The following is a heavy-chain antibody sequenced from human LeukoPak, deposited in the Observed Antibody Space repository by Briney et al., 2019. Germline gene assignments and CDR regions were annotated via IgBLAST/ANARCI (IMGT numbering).Heavy chain of an antibody. V-gene: IGHV3-30*02. CDR1: GFTFSSYG. J-gene: IGHJ6*03. Sequence: PGGSLRLSCAASGFTFSSYGMHWVRQAPGKGLEWVAFIRYDGSNKYYADSVKGRFTTSRDNSKNTLYLQMNSLRAEDTAVYYCAKISPYSSSGRRNYYYYYMDVWGKGTTVTVSS. CDR3: AKISPYSSSGRRNYYYYYMDV. CDR2: IRYDGSNK. D-gene: IGHD6-6*01.